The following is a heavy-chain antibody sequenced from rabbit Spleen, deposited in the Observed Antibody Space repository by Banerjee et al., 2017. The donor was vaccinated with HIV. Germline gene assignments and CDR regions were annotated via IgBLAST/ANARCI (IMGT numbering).Heavy chain of an antibody. CDR3: ARDPYTDYVGWNHAFNL. V-gene: IGHV1S45*01. CDR2: IGGGSSGST. Sequence: QEQLVESGGGLVQPEGSLTLTCKASGFSFNSKYYMCWVRQAPGKGLEWIACIGGGSSGSTYYASWAKGRFTISKTSSTTVTLQMTSLTAADTATYFCARDPYTDYVGWNHAFNLWGPGTLVTVS. D-gene: IGHD4-2*01. J-gene: IGHJ4*01. CDR1: GFSFNSKYY.